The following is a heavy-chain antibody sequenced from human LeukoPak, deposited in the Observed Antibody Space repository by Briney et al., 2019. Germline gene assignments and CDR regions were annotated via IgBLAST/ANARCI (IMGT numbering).Heavy chain of an antibody. D-gene: IGHD4-17*01. Sequence: GGSLRLSCAASGFTFSGYSMNWVRQPRGKGLEWVSYISSSSSTIYYADSVKGRFTISRDNAKNSLYLQMNSLRAEDTAVYYCARATDYGGDYWGQGTLVTVSS. CDR2: ISSSSSTI. V-gene: IGHV3-48*01. CDR1: GFTFSGYS. CDR3: ARATDYGGDY. J-gene: IGHJ4*02.